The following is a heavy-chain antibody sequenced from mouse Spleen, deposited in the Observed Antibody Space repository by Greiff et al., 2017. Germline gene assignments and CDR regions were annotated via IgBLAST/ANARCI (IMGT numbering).Heavy chain of an antibody. CDR3: ARDGNYELYYAMDY. CDR2: ISTYYGDA. V-gene: IGHV1S137*01. D-gene: IGHD2-1*01. CDR1: GYTFTDYA. J-gene: IGHJ4*01. Sequence: VQLQQSGAELVRPGVSVKISCKGSGYTFTDYAMHWVKQSHAKSLEWIGVISTYYGDASYNQKFKGKATMTVDKSSSTAYMELARLTSEDSAIDYCARDGNYELYYAMDYWGQGTSVTVSS.